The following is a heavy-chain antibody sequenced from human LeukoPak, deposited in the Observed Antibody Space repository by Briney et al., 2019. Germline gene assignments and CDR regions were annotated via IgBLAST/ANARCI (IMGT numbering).Heavy chain of an antibody. CDR2: INPHSGGT. V-gene: IGHV1-2*02. J-gene: IGHJ4*02. D-gene: IGHD3-3*01. Sequence: ASLKVSCKASGYIFTAYYIEWMRQAPGQSLQWMGWINPHSGGTYYAQKLQGRVTITMDRSISTAYMELSRLRSDDTAVYYCARAGGTYYGFWSAHWGQGTLVTVSS. CDR3: ARAGGTYYGFWSAH. CDR1: GYIFTAYY.